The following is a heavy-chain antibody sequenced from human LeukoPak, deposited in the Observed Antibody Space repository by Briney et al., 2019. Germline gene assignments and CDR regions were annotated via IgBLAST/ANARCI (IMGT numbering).Heavy chain of an antibody. CDR1: GGSISSGGYY. D-gene: IGHD2-2*01. CDR2: IYYSGST. J-gene: IGHJ6*02. Sequence: SETLSLTCTVSGGSISSGGYYWSWIRQHPGKGLEWIGYIYYSGSTYYNPSLKSRVTISVDTSKNQFSLKLSSVTAADTAVYYCARDRASGYQLLHYYYGMDVWGQGTTVTVSS. V-gene: IGHV4-30-4*08. CDR3: ARDRASGYQLLHYYYGMDV.